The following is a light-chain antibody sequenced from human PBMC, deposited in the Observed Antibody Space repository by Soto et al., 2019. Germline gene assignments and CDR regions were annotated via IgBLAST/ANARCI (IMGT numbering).Light chain of an antibody. CDR2: LVT. V-gene: IGLV2-8*01. CDR3: SSYAGSNNLRV. CDR1: SSDVGGYNY. J-gene: IGLJ2*01. Sequence: QSALTQPPSASGSPGQSVTISCTGTSSDVGGYNYVSWYQQHPGKAPKLLIYLVTKRPSGVPDRFSGSKSGNTASLTVSGLQAEDEADYYCSSYAGSNNLRVFGGGTKLTV.